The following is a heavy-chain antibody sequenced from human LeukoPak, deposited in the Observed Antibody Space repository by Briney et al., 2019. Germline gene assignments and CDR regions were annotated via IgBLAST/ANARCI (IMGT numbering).Heavy chain of an antibody. CDR1: GFTVSSNY. Sequence: GGSLRLSCAASGFTVSSNYMSWVRQAPGKGLEWVGRIKSKTDGGTTDYAAPVKGRFTISRDDSKNTLYLQMNSLKTEDTAVYYCTTEGIAWLQFDYWGQGTLATVSS. V-gene: IGHV3-15*01. CDR2: IKSKTDGGTT. CDR3: TTEGIAWLQFDY. J-gene: IGHJ4*02. D-gene: IGHD5-24*01.